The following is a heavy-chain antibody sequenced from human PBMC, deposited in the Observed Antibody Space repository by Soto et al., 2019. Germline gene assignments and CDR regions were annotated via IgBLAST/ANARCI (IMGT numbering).Heavy chain of an antibody. V-gene: IGHV4-39*01. CDR3: ARHHGGGYCTNGVCYINWFDP. CDR2: IYYSGST. CDR1: GGSISSSSYY. J-gene: IGHJ5*02. D-gene: IGHD2-8*01. Sequence: SETLSLTCTVSGGSISSSSYYWGWIRQPPGKGLEWIGSIYYSGSTYYNPSLKSRVTISVDTSKNQFSLKLSSVTAADTAVYYCARHHGGGYCTNGVCYINWFDPWGQGTLVTVSS.